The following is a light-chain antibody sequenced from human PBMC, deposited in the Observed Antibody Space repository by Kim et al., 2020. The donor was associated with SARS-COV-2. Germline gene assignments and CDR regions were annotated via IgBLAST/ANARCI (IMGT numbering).Light chain of an antibody. J-gene: IGKJ1*01. CDR3: QQYNSYSGT. V-gene: IGKV1-5*03. CDR1: QSISNL. Sequence: ASVGDSVTMTCRASQSISNLLAWYQQKPGKAPKLLIYKASTLESGVPSRCSGSGSRTEFTLTISSLQTDDFATYYCQQYNSYSGTFGQGTKVDIK. CDR2: KAS.